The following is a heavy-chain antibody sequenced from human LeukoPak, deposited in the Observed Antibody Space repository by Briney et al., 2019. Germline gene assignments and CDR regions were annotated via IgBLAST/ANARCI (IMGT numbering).Heavy chain of an antibody. Sequence: ASVTVSCKASGYTFTSYYMHWVRQAPGQGLEWMGIINPSGGSTSYAQKFQGRVTMTRDMSTSTVYMELSSLRSEDTAVYYCARRRDGYNYVDYWGQGTLVTVSS. CDR2: INPSGGST. D-gene: IGHD5-24*01. CDR1: GYTFTSYY. V-gene: IGHV1-46*01. J-gene: IGHJ4*02. CDR3: ARRRDGYNYVDY.